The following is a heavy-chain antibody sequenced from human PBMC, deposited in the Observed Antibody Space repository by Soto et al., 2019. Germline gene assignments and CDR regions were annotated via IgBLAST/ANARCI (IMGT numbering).Heavy chain of an antibody. CDR1: VYTFTNYA. CDR2: INAGNGST. Sequence: ASVKVCCKASVYTFTNYATHWVRQAPGQRLEWMGWINAGNGSTKYSQKFQGRVTITRDTSASTAYMELSSLRSEDTAVYYCARVSGYYLPDYWGQGTLVTVSS. CDR3: ARVSGYYLPDY. J-gene: IGHJ4*02. D-gene: IGHD5-12*01. V-gene: IGHV1-3*01.